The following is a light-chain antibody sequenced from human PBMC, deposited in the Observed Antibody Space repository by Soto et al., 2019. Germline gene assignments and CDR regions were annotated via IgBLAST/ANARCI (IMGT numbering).Light chain of an antibody. CDR1: SSNIGTNA. CDR3: AAWDDSLNGYV. V-gene: IGLV1-44*01. J-gene: IGLJ1*01. Sequence: QAVVTQPPSASGTPGQRVTISCSGGSSNIGTNAVNWYQQLPGTAPKLLIYNNNQRPSGVPDRFSGSKSGTSASLAISGLQSEDDADYYCAAWDDSLNGYVFGTGTKLTVL. CDR2: NNN.